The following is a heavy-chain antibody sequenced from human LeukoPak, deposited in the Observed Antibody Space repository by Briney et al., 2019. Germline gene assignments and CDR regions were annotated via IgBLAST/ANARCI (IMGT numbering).Heavy chain of an antibody. D-gene: IGHD3-22*01. CDR2: IKQDGSEK. J-gene: IGHJ3*02. V-gene: IGHV3-7*01. CDR3: ARDLHGYDAFDI. Sequence: GGSLRLSCAASGFTFSTYSMSWVRQAPGKGLEWVANIKQDGSEKYYVDPVKGRFTISRDNAKNSLYLQMNSLRAEDTAVYYCARDLHGYDAFDIWGQGTMVTVSS. CDR1: GFTFSTYS.